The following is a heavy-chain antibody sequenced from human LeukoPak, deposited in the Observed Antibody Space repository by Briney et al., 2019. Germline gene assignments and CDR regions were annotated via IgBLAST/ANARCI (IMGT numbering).Heavy chain of an antibody. CDR3: ARDLVDFWSGYFENWFDP. CDR2: ISAYNGNT. V-gene: IGHV1-18*01. Sequence: ASVKVSCTASGYTFTSYGISWVRQAPGQGLEWMGWISAYNGNTNYAQKLQGRVTMTTDTSTSTAYMELRSLRSDDTAVYYCARDLVDFWSGYFENWFDPWGQGTLVTVSS. J-gene: IGHJ5*02. CDR1: GYTFTSYG. D-gene: IGHD3-3*01.